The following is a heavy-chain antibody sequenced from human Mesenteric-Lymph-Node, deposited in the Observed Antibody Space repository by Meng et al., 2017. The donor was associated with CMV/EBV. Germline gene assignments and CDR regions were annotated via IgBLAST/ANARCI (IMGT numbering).Heavy chain of an antibody. Sequence: YSFPTCWIGWVRQMPGKGLEWMGVIFPGDSDTRYSPSFQGQVTISADKSISTAYLQWSSLRASDTAMYYCARLVGTVVVVVDNWFDPWGQGTLVTVSS. V-gene: IGHV5-51*01. CDR2: IFPGDSDT. D-gene: IGHD2-15*01. CDR3: ARLVGTVVVVVDNWFDP. J-gene: IGHJ5*02. CDR1: YSFPTCW.